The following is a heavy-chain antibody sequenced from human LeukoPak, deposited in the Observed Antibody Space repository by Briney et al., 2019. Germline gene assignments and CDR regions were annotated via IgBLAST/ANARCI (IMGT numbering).Heavy chain of an antibody. Sequence: SETLSLTCAVSGYSIGSGYYWVWIRQPPRKRLQWIGSIYGSGGTYYNPSLTSRVTISIDTSKNQFSLKLSSVTAADTALYYCARQLGDAASGLYWYFDLWGRGTLVTVSS. CDR3: ARQLGDAASGLYWYFDL. J-gene: IGHJ2*01. CDR2: IYGSGGT. CDR1: GYSIGSGYY. V-gene: IGHV4-38-2*01. D-gene: IGHD2-21*02.